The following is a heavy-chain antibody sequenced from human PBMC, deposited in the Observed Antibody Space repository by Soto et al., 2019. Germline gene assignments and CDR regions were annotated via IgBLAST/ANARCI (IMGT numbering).Heavy chain of an antibody. J-gene: IGHJ4*02. CDR2: ISSSSSTI. Sequence: GGSLRLSCAASGFTFSSYSMNWVRQAPGKGLEWVSYISSSSSTIYYADSVKGRFTISRDNAKNSLYLQMNSLRAEDTAVYYCARVPEQLVLYYFDYWGQGTLVTVSS. CDR1: GFTFSSYS. V-gene: IGHV3-48*01. D-gene: IGHD6-6*01. CDR3: ARVPEQLVLYYFDY.